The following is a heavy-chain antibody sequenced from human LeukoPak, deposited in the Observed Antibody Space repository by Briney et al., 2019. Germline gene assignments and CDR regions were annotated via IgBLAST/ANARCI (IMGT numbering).Heavy chain of an antibody. CDR3: ARVQAYGGKGYFDY. J-gene: IGHJ4*02. CDR1: GVSISSYY. Sequence: SETLSLTCTVSGVSISSYYWSWIRQPPGKGLEWIGYIYYSGSTNYNPSLKSRVTISVDTSKNQFSLKLSSVTAADTAVYYCARVQAYGGKGYFDYWGQGTLVTVSS. CDR2: IYYSGST. V-gene: IGHV4-59*01. D-gene: IGHD4-23*01.